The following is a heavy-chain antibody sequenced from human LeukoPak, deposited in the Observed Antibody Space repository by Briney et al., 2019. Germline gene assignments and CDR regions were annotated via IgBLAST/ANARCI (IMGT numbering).Heavy chain of an antibody. CDR1: GGSISSSSYY. D-gene: IGHD3-16*01. Sequence: PSETLSLTCTVSGGSISSSSYYWGWIRQPPGKGLEWIGSIYYSGSTYYNPSLKSRVTISVDTSKNQFSLKLSSVTAADTAVYYCARSSRRPIGGPWHYWGQGTLVTVSS. CDR3: ARSSRRPIGGPWHY. CDR2: IYYSGST. V-gene: IGHV4-39*01. J-gene: IGHJ4*02.